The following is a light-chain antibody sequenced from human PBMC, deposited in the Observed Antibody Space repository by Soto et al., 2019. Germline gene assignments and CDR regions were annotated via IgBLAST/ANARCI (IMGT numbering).Light chain of an antibody. CDR3: QQYYSYPPWT. J-gene: IGKJ1*01. V-gene: IGKV1-8*01. Sequence: AIRMTQSPSSFSASTGDRVTITCRASQGISSYLAWYQQKPGKAPKLLIYAASTLQSGVPSRFSGSGSGTDFTLTISCMQSEDVATYYCQQYYSYPPWTFGQGTKVEI. CDR1: QGISSY. CDR2: AAS.